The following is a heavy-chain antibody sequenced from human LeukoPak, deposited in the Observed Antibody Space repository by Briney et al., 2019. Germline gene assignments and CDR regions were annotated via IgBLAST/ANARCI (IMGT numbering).Heavy chain of an antibody. J-gene: IGHJ4*02. CDR1: GFTFDDYA. V-gene: IGHV3-9*03. CDR3: AKAYRDDILTGYYDY. CDR2: TSWNSGSI. D-gene: IGHD3-9*01. Sequence: GRSLRLSCAASGFTFDDYAMHWVRQAPGKGLEWVSGTSWNSGSIGYADSVKGRFTISRDNAKNSLYLQMNSLRAEDMALYCCAKAYRDDILTGYYDYWGQGTLVTVSS.